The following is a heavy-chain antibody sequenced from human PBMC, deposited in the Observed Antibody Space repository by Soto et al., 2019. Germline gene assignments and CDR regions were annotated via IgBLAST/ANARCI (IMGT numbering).Heavy chain of an antibody. CDR2: IIPIFGTA. Sequence: ASVKVSCKSSGGTFSSYSISWVRQAPGQGLEWMGGIIPIFGTANYAQKFQGRVTITADESTSTAYMELSSLRSEDTAVYYCAREVGDCSSTSCPNWFDPWGQGTLVTVSS. V-gene: IGHV1-69*13. CDR1: GGTFSSYS. J-gene: IGHJ5*02. D-gene: IGHD2-2*01. CDR3: AREVGDCSSTSCPNWFDP.